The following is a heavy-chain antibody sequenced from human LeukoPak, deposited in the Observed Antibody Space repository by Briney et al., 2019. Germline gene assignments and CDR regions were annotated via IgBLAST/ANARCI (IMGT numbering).Heavy chain of an antibody. Sequence: GGSLRLSCAASGFTVSTNYMSWVRQAPGKGLEWVSLIYSGGITQYADSVKGRFTISRDNPRNTLYLQMNSLSAEDTAVYFCAKRGVVIRVILVGFHKEAYYFDSWGQGALVTVSS. J-gene: IGHJ4*02. D-gene: IGHD3-22*01. V-gene: IGHV3-66*04. CDR3: AKRGVVIRVILVGFHKEAYYFDS. CDR1: GFTVSTNY. CDR2: IYSGGIT.